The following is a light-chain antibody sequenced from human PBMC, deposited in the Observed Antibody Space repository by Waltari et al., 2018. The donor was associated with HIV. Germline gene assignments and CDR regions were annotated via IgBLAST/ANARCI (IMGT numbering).Light chain of an antibody. J-gene: IGLJ1*01. CDR3: AAWDDSLNGYV. CDR1: SSNIGSNT. Sequence: QSVLTQPPSASGTPGQRVHISCSGSSSNIGSNTVTWYQQLPGTHPKLLIYTNNQRPSGVPDRFSGSKSGTSASLAISGLQSEDEADYYCAAWDDSLNGYVFGTGTKVTVL. CDR2: TNN. V-gene: IGLV1-44*01.